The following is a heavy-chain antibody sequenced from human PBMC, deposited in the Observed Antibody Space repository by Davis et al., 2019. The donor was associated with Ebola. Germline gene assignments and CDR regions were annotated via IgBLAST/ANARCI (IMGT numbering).Heavy chain of an antibody. CDR1: GFSFSSYP. Sequence: PGGFLRLSCAASGFSFSSYPMSWVRQAPGKGLEWVSGIRGSGGHTYYADSVKGRFSISRDSSKNTLYLQMNSLRAEDTAVYYCAKDKGQGADYGDYYDSWGQGTLVTVSS. J-gene: IGHJ4*02. CDR3: AKDKGQGADYGDYYDS. D-gene: IGHD4-17*01. V-gene: IGHV3-23*01. CDR2: IRGSGGHT.